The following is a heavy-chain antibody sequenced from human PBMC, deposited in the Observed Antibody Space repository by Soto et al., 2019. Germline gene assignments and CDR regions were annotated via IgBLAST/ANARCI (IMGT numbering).Heavy chain of an antibody. V-gene: IGHV3-53*04. Sequence: PGGSLRLSCAASGFTVSSNYMSRVRQAPGKGLEWVSVIYSGGSTYYADSVKGRFTISRHNSKNTLYLQMNSLRAEDTAVYYCARGGTYYDFWSGSTYYYYMDVWGKGTTVTVSS. CDR3: ARGGTYYDFWSGSTYYYYMDV. CDR1: GFTVSSNY. J-gene: IGHJ6*03. D-gene: IGHD3-3*01. CDR2: IYSGGST.